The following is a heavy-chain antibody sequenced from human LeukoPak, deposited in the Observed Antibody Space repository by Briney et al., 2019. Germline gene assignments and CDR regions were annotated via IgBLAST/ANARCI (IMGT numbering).Heavy chain of an antibody. J-gene: IGHJ4*02. CDR2: ISYDGNNK. CDR1: GFTFSSYA. V-gene: IGHV3-30*04. Sequence: GGSLRLSCAASGFTFSSYAMHWVRQAPGKGLEWVAVISYDGNNKYYADSVKGRFTISRDNSKNTVYLQMNSLRVEDTALYYCVRSLDYWGQGTPVTVSS. CDR3: VRSLDY.